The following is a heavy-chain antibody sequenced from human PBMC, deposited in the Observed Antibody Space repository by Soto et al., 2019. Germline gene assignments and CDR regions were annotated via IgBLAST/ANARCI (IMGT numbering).Heavy chain of an antibody. J-gene: IGHJ6*02. CDR3: ASAWNSLGSYYYSYGLDV. V-gene: IGHV4-31*03. D-gene: IGHD1-7*01. CDR2: IYYSGST. Sequence: TLSLTCTVPGGSISSGGYYWSWIRQHPGKGLEWIGYIYYSGSTYYNPSLKSRVTLSVDTSKNQFSLKLSSVTAADTAVYYCASAWNSLGSYYYSYGLDVWGQGTTVTVSS. CDR1: GGSISSGGYY.